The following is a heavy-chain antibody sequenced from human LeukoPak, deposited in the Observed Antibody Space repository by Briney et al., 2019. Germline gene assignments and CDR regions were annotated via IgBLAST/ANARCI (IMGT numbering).Heavy chain of an antibody. J-gene: IGHJ4*02. CDR3: ARRSKSSAIWYYFDY. CDR2: IGGSDDGT. CDR1: GFAFNTYA. Sequence: PGGSLRLSCAASGFAFNTYAMSWIRQAPGKGLEWVSAIGGSDDGTYYADSVKGRFTISRDNSRNTLYLQMNSLRAEDTAVYYCARRSKSSAIWYYFDYWGQGTLVTVSS. V-gene: IGHV3-23*01. D-gene: IGHD6-25*01.